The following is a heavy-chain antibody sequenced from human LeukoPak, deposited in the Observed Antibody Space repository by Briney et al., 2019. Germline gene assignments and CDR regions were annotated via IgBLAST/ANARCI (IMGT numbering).Heavy chain of an antibody. V-gene: IGHV3-23*01. CDR3: AKGGLYNWFDP. D-gene: IGHD5-12*01. CDR2: ISGSGLST. J-gene: IGHJ5*02. Sequence: PGGSLRLSCAASGFTFSNYAMSWVRQAPGKGLGWGSVISGSGLSTYYADSVRGRFTISRDNSKNTLYLQMNSLRAEDTAVYYCAKGGLYNWFDPWGQGTLVTVSS. CDR1: GFTFSNYA.